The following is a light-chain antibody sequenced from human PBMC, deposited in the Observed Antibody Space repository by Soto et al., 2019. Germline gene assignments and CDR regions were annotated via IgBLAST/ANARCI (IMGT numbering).Light chain of an antibody. V-gene: IGKV3-15*01. CDR3: QQYGYSAT. CDR1: QSVSSN. CDR2: GAS. J-gene: IGKJ4*01. Sequence: ETVVTQSPATLSVSPGEGATLSCRASQSVSSNLAWYQQKPGQAPRLLIYGASTRATGIPARFSGSGSGTDFTLTISRLEPEDFAVYYCQQYGYSATFGGGTKVDIK.